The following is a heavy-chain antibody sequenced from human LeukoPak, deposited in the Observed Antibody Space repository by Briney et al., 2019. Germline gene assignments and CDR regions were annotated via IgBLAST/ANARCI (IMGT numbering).Heavy chain of an antibody. CDR3: VRDGLGVQLWSIDY. CDR2: INSDGSST. V-gene: IGHV3-74*01. Sequence: PGGSLRLSCAASGFTFSSYWMHWVRKAPGKGLVWVSRINSDGSSTSYADSVKGRFTISRDNAKNTLYLQMNSLRAEDTAVYYCVRDGLGVQLWSIDYWGQGTLVTVSS. D-gene: IGHD5-18*01. J-gene: IGHJ4*02. CDR1: GFTFSSYW.